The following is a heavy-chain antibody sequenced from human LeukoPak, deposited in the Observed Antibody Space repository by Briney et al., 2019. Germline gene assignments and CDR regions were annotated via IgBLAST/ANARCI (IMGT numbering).Heavy chain of an antibody. CDR1: GYTFTGYY. J-gene: IGHJ5*02. D-gene: IGHD2-2*01. Sequence: GASVKVSCKASGYTFTGYYLHWVRQAPGQGLEWMGWINPNTGGTNYAQKFQGWVTMTRDTSISTAYMEVTRLRSDDTAVYYCARALVPAAQRLSSWGQGTLVTVSS. CDR3: ARALVPAAQRLSS. V-gene: IGHV1-2*04. CDR2: INPNTGGT.